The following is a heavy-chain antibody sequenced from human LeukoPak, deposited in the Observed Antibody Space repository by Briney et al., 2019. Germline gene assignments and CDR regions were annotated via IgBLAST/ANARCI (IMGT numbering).Heavy chain of an antibody. J-gene: IGHJ3*02. CDR3: VKQGYYYDSSGYRNHDAFDI. V-gene: IGHV3-23*01. CDR1: GFTFSSYA. Sequence: GGSLRLSCAASGFTFSSYAMSWVRQAPGKGLEWVSAISGSGGSTYYADSVKGRFTISRDNAKNSLYLQMNSLRAEDTALYYCVKQGYYYDSSGYRNHDAFDIWGQGTMVTVSS. D-gene: IGHD3-22*01. CDR2: ISGSGGST.